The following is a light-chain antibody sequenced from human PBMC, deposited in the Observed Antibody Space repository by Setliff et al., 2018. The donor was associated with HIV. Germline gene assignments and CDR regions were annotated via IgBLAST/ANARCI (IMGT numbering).Light chain of an antibody. CDR3: SSYTASSTLYV. Sequence: QSVLTQPASVSGSPRQSITISCTGSASDVGGYNYVSWYQQQRGKAPKLIIYDVTHRPSGVSHRFSASKSGNTASLTISGLQAEDEADYFCSSYTASSTLYVFGTGTKVTVL. J-gene: IGLJ1*01. V-gene: IGLV2-14*03. CDR2: DVT. CDR1: ASDVGGYNY.